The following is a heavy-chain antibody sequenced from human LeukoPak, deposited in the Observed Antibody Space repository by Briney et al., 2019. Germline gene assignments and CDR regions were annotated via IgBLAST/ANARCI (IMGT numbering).Heavy chain of an antibody. J-gene: IGHJ4*02. D-gene: IGHD3-22*01. Sequence: GGSLRLSCAASGFTVSSNYMSWVRQAPGKGLEWVANIKQDGSEKCYVDSVKGRFTISRDNAKNSLYLQMNSLRAEDTAVYYCARTRATGYYDSSGQTTHFDYWGQGTLVTVSS. V-gene: IGHV3-7*01. CDR2: IKQDGSEK. CDR1: GFTVSSNY. CDR3: ARTRATGYYDSSGQTTHFDY.